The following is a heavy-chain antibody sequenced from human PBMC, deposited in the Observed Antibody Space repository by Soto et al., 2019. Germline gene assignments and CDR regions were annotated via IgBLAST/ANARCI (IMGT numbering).Heavy chain of an antibody. J-gene: IGHJ5*02. CDR3: AKRKQWPNWFDP. V-gene: IGHV3-23*01. D-gene: IGHD6-19*01. Sequence: GGSLRLSCAASGSSFSSYAMNWVRQAPGKGLEWVSIISGSGDSTYYADSVKGRFTISRDNSKNTLYLLMNSLRAEDTAVYYCAKRKQWPNWFDPWGQGTLVTVSS. CDR1: GSSFSSYA. CDR2: ISGSGDST.